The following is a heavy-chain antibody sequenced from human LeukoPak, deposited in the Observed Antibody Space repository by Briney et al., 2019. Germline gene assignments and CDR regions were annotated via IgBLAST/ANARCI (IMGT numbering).Heavy chain of an antibody. D-gene: IGHD1-26*01. Sequence: PGGSLRLSCAASGFTFSTYDMHWVRQAPGKGLEWVAFIQYDGSNKHYADSVRGRFSISRDQSKNTLYLQMNSLRAEDTAVYYCAKAHSGSYFDYWGQGTLVTVSS. CDR2: IQYDGSNK. J-gene: IGHJ4*02. CDR1: GFTFSTYD. V-gene: IGHV3-30*02. CDR3: AKAHSGSYFDY.